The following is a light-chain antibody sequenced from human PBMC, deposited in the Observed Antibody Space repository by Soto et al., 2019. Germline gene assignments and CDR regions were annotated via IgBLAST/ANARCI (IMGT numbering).Light chain of an antibody. V-gene: IGKV3-15*01. CDR3: QQYTNWPPNT. J-gene: IGKJ1*01. CDR1: QSISSS. Sequence: DIVMTQSPLSLPVTPGEPASLSCGASQSISSSFLAWYQQKPGQAPRLLIYGASSRATGVPARFSGRGSGTEFTLTISSLQSEDFAVYYCQQYTNWPPNTFGQGTKVDNK. CDR2: GAS.